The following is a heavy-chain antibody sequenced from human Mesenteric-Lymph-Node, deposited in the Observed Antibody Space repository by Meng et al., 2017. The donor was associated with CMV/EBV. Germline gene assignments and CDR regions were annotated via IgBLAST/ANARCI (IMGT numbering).Heavy chain of an antibody. CDR3: ARADFWSGYMEYFEY. V-gene: IGHV1-18*01. J-gene: IGHJ4*02. CDR2: ISAYNGNT. D-gene: IGHD3-3*01. CDR1: GYTFTSYG. Sequence: ASVKVSCKASGYTFTSYGISWVRQAPGQGLEWMGWISAYNGNTNYAQKLQGRVTMTTDTSTSTAYMELRSLRSDDTAVYYCARADFWSGYMEYFEYWGQGILVTVSS.